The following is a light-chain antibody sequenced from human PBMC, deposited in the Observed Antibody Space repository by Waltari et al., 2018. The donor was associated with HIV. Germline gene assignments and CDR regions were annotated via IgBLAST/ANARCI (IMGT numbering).Light chain of an antibody. CDR3: VGWDSSLSAYV. Sequence: QSFLTQPPSASGTPGQTVPIPCSGSSSTIENDNVYWYQQLPGMTPKLLIYKNFLRPSGVPDRFAASKSGTSASLTISGLRSADEADYYCVGWDSSLSAYVFGAGTKVAVL. CDR1: SSTIENDN. V-gene: IGLV1-47*01. J-gene: IGLJ1*01. CDR2: KNF.